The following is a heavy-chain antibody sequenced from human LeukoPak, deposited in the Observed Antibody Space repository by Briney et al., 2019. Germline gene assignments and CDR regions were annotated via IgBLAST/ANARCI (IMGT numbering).Heavy chain of an antibody. CDR1: GYTFTTYE. CDR3: ARDGRHRYYYDSSGFYGSWFDP. V-gene: IGHV1-18*01. CDR2: ISGYNGNT. D-gene: IGHD3-22*01. J-gene: IGHJ5*02. Sequence: ASVKVSCKASGYTFTTYEISWVRQAPGQRLEWMGWISGYNGNTKNAQKLQGRVTMTTDTSTSTAYMELRSLRSDDTAVYYCARDGRHRYYYDSSGFYGSWFDPWGQGTLVTVSS.